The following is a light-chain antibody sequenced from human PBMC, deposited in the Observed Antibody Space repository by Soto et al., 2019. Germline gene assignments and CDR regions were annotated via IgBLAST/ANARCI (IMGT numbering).Light chain of an antibody. CDR3: QQRSNSWT. V-gene: IGKV3-11*01. J-gene: IGKJ1*01. CDR1: QSVSIY. Sequence: EIVLTQSPATLSLSPGERATLSCRASQSVSIYLAWYQQKPGQAPRLLIYDASNRATGIPARFSGSGSGTDFTLTISSLEPEDFAVYYCQQRSNSWTFGQGTKVEIK. CDR2: DAS.